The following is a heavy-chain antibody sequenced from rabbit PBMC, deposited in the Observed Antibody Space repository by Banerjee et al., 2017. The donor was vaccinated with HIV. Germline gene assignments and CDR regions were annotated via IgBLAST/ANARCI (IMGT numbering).Heavy chain of an antibody. CDR1: GFSFSDKYV. Sequence: QEQLEESGGDLVKPEGSLTLTCTASGFSFSDKYVMCWVRQAPGKGLEWIGCIYSDSSGSTYYASGAKGRFTISKTSWTTVTLQMTSLTAADTASYFCARDLAGVIGWNFNLWGQGTLVTVS. CDR2: IYSDSSGST. D-gene: IGHD4-1*01. CDR3: ARDLAGVIGWNFNL. V-gene: IGHV1S45*01. J-gene: IGHJ4*01.